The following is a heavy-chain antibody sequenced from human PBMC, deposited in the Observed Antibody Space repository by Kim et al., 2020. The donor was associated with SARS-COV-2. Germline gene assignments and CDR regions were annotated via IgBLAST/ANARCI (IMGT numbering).Heavy chain of an antibody. CDR2: K. CDR3: ARDRAAAIDY. V-gene: IGHV3-33*01. Sequence: KYYADSVKGRFTISRDNAKNTLYLQMNSLRAEDTAVYYCARDRAAAIDYWGQGTLVTVSS. J-gene: IGHJ4*02.